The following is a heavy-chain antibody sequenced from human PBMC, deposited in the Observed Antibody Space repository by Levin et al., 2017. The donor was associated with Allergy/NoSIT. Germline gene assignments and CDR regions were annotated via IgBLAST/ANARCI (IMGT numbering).Heavy chain of an antibody. J-gene: IGHJ4*02. V-gene: IGHV3-48*01. Sequence: GESLKISCAASGFTFSSFSMNWVRQAPGEGLQFISYIRTSSTTIYYADSVKGRFTISRDNAKNSLYLQMNSLRAEDTAVYYCARGDIDYWGQGTLVTVSS. CDR3: ARGDIDY. CDR2: IRTSSTTI. CDR1: GFTFSSFS. D-gene: IGHD5-24*01.